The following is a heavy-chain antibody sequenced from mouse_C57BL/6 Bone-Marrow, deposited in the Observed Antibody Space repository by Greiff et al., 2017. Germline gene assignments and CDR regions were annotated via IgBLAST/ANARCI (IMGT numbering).Heavy chain of an antibody. CDR2: IWRGGST. Sequence: QVQLQQSGPGLVQPSQSLSITCTVSGFSLTSYGVHWVRQSPGKGLEWLGVIWRGGSTDYNAAFMSRLSITKDNSKSQVFFKMNSLQADDTAIYYCAIDYYGSSYLAWFAYWGQGTLVTVSA. J-gene: IGHJ3*01. CDR3: AIDYYGSSYLAWFAY. V-gene: IGHV2-5*01. CDR1: GFSLTSYG. D-gene: IGHD1-1*01.